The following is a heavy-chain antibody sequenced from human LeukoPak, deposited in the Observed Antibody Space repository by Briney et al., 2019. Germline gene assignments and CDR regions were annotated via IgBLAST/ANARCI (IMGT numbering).Heavy chain of an antibody. D-gene: IGHD3-22*01. V-gene: IGHV3-23*01. CDR1: GFTFSSYA. J-gene: IGHJ4*02. CDR3: AKITMIVVVMASGYFDY. Sequence: GGSLRLSCAASGFTFSSYAMSWVRQAPGKGLEWVSAISGSGGSTYYADSVKGRLTISRDNSKNTLYLQMNSLRAEDTAVYYCAKITMIVVVMASGYFDYWGQGTLVTVSS. CDR2: ISGSGGST.